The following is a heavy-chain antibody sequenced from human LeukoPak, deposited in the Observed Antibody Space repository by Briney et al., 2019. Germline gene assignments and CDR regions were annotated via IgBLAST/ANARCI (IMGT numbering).Heavy chain of an antibody. Sequence: GGSLRLSCAAFGFTFSSYGMSWVRQAPGKGLEGVSAISGSGGSTYYGDSVKGRFTISRDNSKNTLYLQMNSMRAEDTAVSCCSKASGWFFFDSWGQRTLVTVSS. V-gene: IGHV3-23*01. CDR3: SKASGWFFFDS. D-gene: IGHD6-19*01. CDR1: GFTFSSYG. J-gene: IGHJ4*02. CDR2: ISGSGGST.